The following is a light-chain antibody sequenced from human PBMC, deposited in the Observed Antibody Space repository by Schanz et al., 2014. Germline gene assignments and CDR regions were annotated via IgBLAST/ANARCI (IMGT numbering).Light chain of an antibody. CDR3: CASASSDPFYWV. CDR2: EVS. V-gene: IGLV2-11*01. CDR1: NSDVGGYNY. J-gene: IGLJ3*02. Sequence: QSVLTQPRSVSGSPGQSVTISCTGTNSDVGGYNYVSWYQQHPGKAPKLMIYEVSKRPSGVPDRFSASKSGNTASLIISGLQAEDEADYYCASASSDPFYWVFGGGTKVTVL.